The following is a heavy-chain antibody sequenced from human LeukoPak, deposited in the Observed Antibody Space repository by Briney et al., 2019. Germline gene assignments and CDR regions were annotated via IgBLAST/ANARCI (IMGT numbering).Heavy chain of an antibody. J-gene: IGHJ4*02. D-gene: IGHD6-13*01. V-gene: IGHV3-30-3*01. Sequence: GGSLRLSCAASGFTFSSYTIHWIRQAPAKGLHWVALISYDGSTKYYADSVKGRFTISRDNSKNTLYLQMNSLRGEDTAVYYCARSPLSSSWLTDLDYYFDYWGQGTLVTVSS. CDR3: ARSPLSSSWLTDLDYYFDY. CDR2: ISYDGSTK. CDR1: GFTFSSYT.